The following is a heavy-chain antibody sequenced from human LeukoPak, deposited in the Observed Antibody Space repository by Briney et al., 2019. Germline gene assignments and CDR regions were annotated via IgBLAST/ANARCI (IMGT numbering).Heavy chain of an antibody. Sequence: GGSLRLSCAASGFTFRNYWMHWIRQAPGEGLVWVSRIKGDGSHTIYADSVKGRFTISRDNTKNTLYLQMKSLRVEDTALYYCVRDWDHFDFDSWGQGTLVTVSS. V-gene: IGHV3-74*01. CDR1: GFTFRNYW. D-gene: IGHD1-26*01. CDR2: IKGDGSHT. CDR3: VRDWDHFDFDS. J-gene: IGHJ5*01.